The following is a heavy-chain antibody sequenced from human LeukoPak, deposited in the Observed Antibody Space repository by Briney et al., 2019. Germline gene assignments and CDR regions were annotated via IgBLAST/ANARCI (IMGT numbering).Heavy chain of an antibody. D-gene: IGHD1-14*01. V-gene: IGHV4-39*07. CDR3: ARVRREPLGWFDP. CDR1: GGSISSSGYS. CDR2: IYYSGSA. J-gene: IGHJ5*02. Sequence: SETLSLTCTVSGGSISSSGYSWGWVRQPPGKGLEWIGSIYYSGSAYYNPSLQSRVAISVDTSETQFSLKLSSVTAADTAVYYCARVRREPLGWFDPWGQGTLVTVSS.